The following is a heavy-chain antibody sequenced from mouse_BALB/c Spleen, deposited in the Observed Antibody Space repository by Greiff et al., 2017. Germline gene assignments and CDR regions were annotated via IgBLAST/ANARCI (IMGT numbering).Heavy chain of an antibody. CDR1: GYAFTNYL. CDR2: INPGSGGT. D-gene: IGHD2-1*01. Sequence: QVQLKESGAELVRPGTSVKVSCKASGYAFTNYLIEWVKQRPGQGLEWIGVINPGSGGTNYNEKFKGKATLTADKSSSTAYMQLSSLTSDDSAVYFCARKGGNYAFDYWGQGTTLTVSS. J-gene: IGHJ2*01. V-gene: IGHV1-54*01. CDR3: ARKGGNYAFDY.